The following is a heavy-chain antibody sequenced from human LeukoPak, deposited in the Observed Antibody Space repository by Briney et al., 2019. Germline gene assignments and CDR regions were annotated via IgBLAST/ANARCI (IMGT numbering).Heavy chain of an antibody. V-gene: IGHV3-23*01. CDR1: GFTFSAYA. J-gene: IGHJ4*02. CDR2: ISGNGGST. Sequence: GGSLRLSCAASGFTFSAYAMSWVRQAPGKGLEWVSDISGNGGSTYYADSVKGRFTISRDNSKNTLYLQMNSLRAEDTAVYYCAKGGFNYPGYWGQGTLVTVSS. CDR3: AKGGFNYPGY. D-gene: IGHD5-18*01.